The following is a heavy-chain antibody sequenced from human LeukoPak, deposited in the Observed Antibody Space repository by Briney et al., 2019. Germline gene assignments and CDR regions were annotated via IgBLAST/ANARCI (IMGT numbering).Heavy chain of an antibody. J-gene: IGHJ4*02. CDR2: IYHSGSP. Sequence: SGTLSLTCAVSGGSISSNNWWGWVRQPPGKGLEWIGEIYHSGSPDYNPSLKSRVTISVDTSKNQFSLKLSSVTAADTAVYYCARVSDYDSSGYYFFYFDYWGQGTLVTVSS. CDR3: ARVSDYDSSGYYFFYFDY. V-gene: IGHV4-4*02. D-gene: IGHD3-22*01. CDR1: GGSISSNNW.